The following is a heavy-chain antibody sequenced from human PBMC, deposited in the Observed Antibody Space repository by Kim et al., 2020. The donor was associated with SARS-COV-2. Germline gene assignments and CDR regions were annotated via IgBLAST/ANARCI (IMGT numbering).Heavy chain of an antibody. CDR2: FDPEDGET. J-gene: IGHJ4*02. V-gene: IGHV1-24*01. CDR3: ATLDSSGYYKEYYFDY. Sequence: ASVKVSCKVSGYTLTELSMHWVRQAPGKGLEWMGGFDPEDGETIYAQKFQGRVTMTEDTSTDTAYMELSSLRSEDTAVYYCATLDSSGYYKEYYFDYWGTGNPVTVSS. D-gene: IGHD3-22*01. CDR1: GYTLTELS.